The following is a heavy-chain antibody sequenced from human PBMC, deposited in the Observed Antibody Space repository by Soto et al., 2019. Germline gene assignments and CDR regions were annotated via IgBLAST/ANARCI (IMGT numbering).Heavy chain of an antibody. CDR1: GYTFTSCG. Sequence: EASVKVSCKASGYTFTSCGISWVQQAPGQGLEWMGWISAYNGNTNYAQKLQGRVTMTTDTSTSTAYIELRSLRSDDTAVYYCARIKRYYDALDVWGKGTTVTVSS. V-gene: IGHV1-18*01. J-gene: IGHJ6*03. CDR2: ISAYNGNT. CDR3: ARIKRYYDALDV.